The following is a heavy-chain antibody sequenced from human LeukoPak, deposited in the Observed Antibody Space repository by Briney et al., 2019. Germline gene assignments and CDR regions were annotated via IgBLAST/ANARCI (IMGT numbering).Heavy chain of an antibody. CDR2: INPNSGGT. V-gene: IGHV1-2*04. J-gene: IGHJ5*02. D-gene: IGHD3-22*01. CDR1: GYTFTGYY. CDR3: ARGGPSYYYDSSGYPGP. Sequence: ASVKVSCKASGYTFTGYYMRWVRQAPGQGLEWMGWINPNSGGTNYAQKFQGWVTMTRDTSISTAYMELSRLRSDDTAVYYCARGGPSYYYDSSGYPGPWGQGTLVTVSS.